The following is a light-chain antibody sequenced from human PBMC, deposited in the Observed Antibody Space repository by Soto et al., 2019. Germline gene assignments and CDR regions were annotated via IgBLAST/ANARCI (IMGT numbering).Light chain of an antibody. Sequence: IVLTQSRSTLSLSPGESATLSCRASQSVSSYYLAWYQQKPGQAPRLLIYAASSRATGIPDRFSGGGSGTDFTLTISRLEPEDFAVYYCQQCGSSPWTFGQGSKVDIK. CDR1: QSVSSYY. CDR2: AAS. CDR3: QQCGSSPWT. J-gene: IGKJ1*01. V-gene: IGKV3-20*01.